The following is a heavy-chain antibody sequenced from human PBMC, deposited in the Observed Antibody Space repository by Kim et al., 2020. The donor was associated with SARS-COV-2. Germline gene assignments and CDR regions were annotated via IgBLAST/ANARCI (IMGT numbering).Heavy chain of an antibody. V-gene: IGHV3-43*02. CDR3: AKDRNLTYYYGSGTYYGMDV. CDR1: GFTFDDYA. J-gene: IGHJ6*02. D-gene: IGHD3-10*01. CDR2: ISGDGGST. Sequence: GGSLRLSCAASGFTFDDYAMHWVRQAPGKGLEWVSLISGDGGSTYYADSVKGRFTISRDNSKNSLYLQMNSLRTEDTALYYCAKDRNLTYYYGSGTYYGMDVWGQGTTVTVSS.